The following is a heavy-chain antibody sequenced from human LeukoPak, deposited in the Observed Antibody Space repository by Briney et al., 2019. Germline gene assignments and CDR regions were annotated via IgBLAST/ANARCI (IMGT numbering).Heavy chain of an antibody. CDR1: GYTFTSYG. V-gene: IGHV1-18*01. CDR3: ARVLRGAYYDILTGRADY. CDR2: ISAYNGNT. J-gene: IGHJ4*02. Sequence: ASVKVSCKASGYTFTSYGISWVGQAPGQGLEWMGWISAYNGNTNYAQKLQGTATMTTDTSTSTAYMELRTLRSDDTAVYYCARVLRGAYYDILTGRADYWGQGTLVTVSS. D-gene: IGHD3-9*01.